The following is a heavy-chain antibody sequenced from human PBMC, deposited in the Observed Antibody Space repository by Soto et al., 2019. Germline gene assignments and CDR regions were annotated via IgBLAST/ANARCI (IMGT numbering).Heavy chain of an antibody. CDR3: ARQGGNKFDY. D-gene: IGHD3-16*01. Sequence: QLQLQESGPGLVKPSETLSLSCTVSGDSVISDHYYWAWVRQPPGKGLEWIGNVHYRGNTYQNPSLKSRVTITVDTSSNQVSLKLTSVTAADKYVYYCARQGGNKFDYWGQGTLVTVSS. CDR1: GDSVISDHYY. CDR2: VHYRGNT. J-gene: IGHJ4*02. V-gene: IGHV4-39*01.